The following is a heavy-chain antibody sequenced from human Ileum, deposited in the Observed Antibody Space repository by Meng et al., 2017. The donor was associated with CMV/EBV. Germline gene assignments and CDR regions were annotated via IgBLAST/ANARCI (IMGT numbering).Heavy chain of an antibody. J-gene: IGHJ4*02. CDR1: GFTFSGSA. CDR3: TPSGMVRGVTDFDY. CDR2: IRSKANSYAT. Sequence: LSLTCAASGFTFSGSAMHWVRQASGKGLEWVGRIRSKANSYATAYAASVKGRFTISRDDSKNTAYLQMNSLKTEDTAVYYCTPSGMVRGVTDFDYWGQGTLVTVSS. V-gene: IGHV3-73*01. D-gene: IGHD3-10*01.